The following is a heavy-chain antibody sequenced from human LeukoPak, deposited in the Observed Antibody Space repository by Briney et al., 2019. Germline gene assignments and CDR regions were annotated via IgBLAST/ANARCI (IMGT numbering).Heavy chain of an antibody. D-gene: IGHD4-17*01. Sequence: ASVKVSCKASGYTFTGYYMHWVRQAPGQGLEWMGWINPNSGGTNYAQNFQGRVTMTRATSITTAYMQLSRLRSDDTAVYYCARTYGDYVYILGYWGQGTLVTVSS. J-gene: IGHJ4*02. CDR1: GYTFTGYY. CDR3: ARTYGDYVYILGY. V-gene: IGHV1-2*02. CDR2: INPNSGGT.